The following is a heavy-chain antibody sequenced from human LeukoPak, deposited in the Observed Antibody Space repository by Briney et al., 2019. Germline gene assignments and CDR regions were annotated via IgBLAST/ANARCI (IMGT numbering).Heavy chain of an antibody. CDR3: ARDLSAAYGF. CDR1: GFTFSSYP. D-gene: IGHD2-21*01. Sequence: GRSLRLSCAASGFTFSSYPMHWVRQAPGKGLEWVARLVYDERNDYANSVKGRFTISRDNSKNMLYLQMDNLRVDDTAMYYCARDLSAAYGFWGQGILVTVSS. V-gene: IGHV3-33*08. CDR2: LVYDERN. J-gene: IGHJ4*02.